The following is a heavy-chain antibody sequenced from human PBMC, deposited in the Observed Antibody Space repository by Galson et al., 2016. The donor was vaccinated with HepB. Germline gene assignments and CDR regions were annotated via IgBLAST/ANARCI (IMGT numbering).Heavy chain of an antibody. CDR2: ITGSPLSV. CDR3: AKDRKSGLYGDPWYFDL. Sequence: SLRLSCAAAGFTFSCYTLTWVRQAPGQGLEWVSSITGSPLSVFYADSVRGRFTISRDDSKNTLFLQMNSLRPEDTAVYSCAKDRKSGLYGDPWYFDLWGRGTPVTVSS. CDR1: GFTFSCYT. D-gene: IGHD4-17*01. J-gene: IGHJ2*01. V-gene: IGHV3-23*01.